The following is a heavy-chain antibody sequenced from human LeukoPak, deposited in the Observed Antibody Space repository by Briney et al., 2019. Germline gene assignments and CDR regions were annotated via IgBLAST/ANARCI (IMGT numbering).Heavy chain of an antibody. CDR1: GFTFDDYA. J-gene: IGHJ4*02. Sequence: GGSLRLSCAASGFTFDDYAMHWVRQAPGKGLEWVSGISWNSGSIGYADSVKGRFTISRDNAKNSLYLQMNSLRAEDTAVYYCAKGLGPHKELLFDYWGQGTLVTVSS. D-gene: IGHD1-7*01. V-gene: IGHV3-9*01. CDR3: AKGLGPHKELLFDY. CDR2: ISWNSGSI.